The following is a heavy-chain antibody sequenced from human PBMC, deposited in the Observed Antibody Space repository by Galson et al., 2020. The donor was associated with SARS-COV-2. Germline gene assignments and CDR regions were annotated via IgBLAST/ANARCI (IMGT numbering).Heavy chain of an antibody. J-gene: IGHJ3*02. V-gene: IGHV3-66*02. D-gene: IGHD2-21*02. CDR3: ARDCNFYVGGAFDI. Sequence: QLGESLKISCAASGFTVSSSYMNWVRQAPGKGLDWVSVIYSGGSTYYADSVKGRLTISRDSSKNTLYLQMNTLRAEDTAVYYCARDCNFYVGGAFDIWGQGIMVTVSS. CDR2: IYSGGST. CDR1: GFTVSSSY.